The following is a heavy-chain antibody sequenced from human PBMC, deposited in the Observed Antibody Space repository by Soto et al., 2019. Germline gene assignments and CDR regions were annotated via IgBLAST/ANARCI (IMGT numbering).Heavy chain of an antibody. CDR3: ATDRPDFGVVMSL. CDR2: ISYDGSNK. J-gene: IGHJ3*01. CDR1: GFTFSSYG. D-gene: IGHD3-3*01. Sequence: PGGSLRLSCAASGFTFSSYGMHWVRQAPGKGLEWVAVISYDGSNKYYADSVKGRFTISRDNSKNTLYLQMNSLRAEDTAVYYCATDRPDFGVVMSLWGQGTMVTVSS. V-gene: IGHV3-30*03.